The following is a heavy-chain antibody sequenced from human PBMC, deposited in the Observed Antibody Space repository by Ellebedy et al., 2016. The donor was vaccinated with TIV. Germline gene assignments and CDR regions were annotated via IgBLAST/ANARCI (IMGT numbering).Heavy chain of an antibody. J-gene: IGHJ4*02. Sequence: GGSLRLXXAASGFTFSTYPMHWVRQAPGKGLEWVALISYDGRKEYYADSVKGRFSISRDNSKNTLYLQMNSLRAQDTAVYYCARAIGSGSSYWGQGTLVTVSS. V-gene: IGHV3-30*04. CDR1: GFTFSTYP. CDR3: ARAIGSGSSY. CDR2: ISYDGRKE. D-gene: IGHD3-22*01.